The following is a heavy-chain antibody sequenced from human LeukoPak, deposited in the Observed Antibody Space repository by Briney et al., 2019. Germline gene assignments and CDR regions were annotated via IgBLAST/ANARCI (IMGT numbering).Heavy chain of an antibody. J-gene: IGHJ4*02. Sequence: ASVKVCCKASGYTFMRYGISWVRQAPGQGLEWMGWISVYNGNTNYAQKFRGRVTMTTDTSTTTAYMELRSLRSDDTAVYYCARDQAYYYDSNGYVDYWGQGTLVTVSS. CDR1: GYTFMRYG. CDR2: ISVYNGNT. D-gene: IGHD3-22*01. CDR3: ARDQAYYYDSNGYVDY. V-gene: IGHV1-18*01.